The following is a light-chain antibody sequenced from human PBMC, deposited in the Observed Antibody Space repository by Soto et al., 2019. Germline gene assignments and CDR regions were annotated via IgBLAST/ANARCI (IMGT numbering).Light chain of an antibody. CDR1: QSISSW. CDR3: QHGFT. Sequence: DIQMTQSPSTLSASEGDRVTITCRASQSISSWLAWYQQKPGKAPKLLIYKASSLESGVPSRFSGSGSGTEFTLTISSLQPDDFATYYCQHGFTFGPGTKVDIK. CDR2: KAS. J-gene: IGKJ3*01. V-gene: IGKV1-5*03.